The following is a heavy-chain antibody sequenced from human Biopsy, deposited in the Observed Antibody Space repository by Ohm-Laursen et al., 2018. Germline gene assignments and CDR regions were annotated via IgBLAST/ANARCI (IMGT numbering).Heavy chain of an antibody. Sequence: SLRLSCAASGFTFSDYYMSWIRQAPGKGLEWISYLSSRGSNIYYADSVKGRFTVSRYNANNSLFLQMNSLRAEDTDVYYCARFPYFWSGYYVDPWGQGTLVTVSS. CDR2: LSSRGSNI. V-gene: IGHV3-11*01. CDR1: GFTFSDYY. CDR3: ARFPYFWSGYYVDP. D-gene: IGHD3-3*01. J-gene: IGHJ5*02.